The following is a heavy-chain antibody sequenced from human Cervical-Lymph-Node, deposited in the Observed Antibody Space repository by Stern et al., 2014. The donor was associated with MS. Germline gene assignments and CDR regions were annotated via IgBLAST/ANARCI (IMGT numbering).Heavy chain of an antibody. V-gene: IGHV1-69*01. CDR1: GGRFTSYA. D-gene: IGHD3-9*01. J-gene: IGHJ6*02. CDR2: IVPIFGSA. CDR3: AATGRETDV. Sequence: VQLVQSGAEVKRPGSSVKVSCQASGGRFTSYAFSWVRQAPGQGLEWMGGIVPIFGSAKYAQNFQGRVTITADDSTSTVHMELSGLRSEDTAVYYCAATGRETDVWGQGTPVSVSS.